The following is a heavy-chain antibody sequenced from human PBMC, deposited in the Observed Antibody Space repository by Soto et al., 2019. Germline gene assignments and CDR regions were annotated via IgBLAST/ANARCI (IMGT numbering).Heavy chain of an antibody. V-gene: IGHV3-33*01. CDR2: IWYDGSIT. J-gene: IGHJ4*02. D-gene: IGHD1-26*01. Sequence: LRLSCVTSGFTFSNYGFHWVRQAPGKGLEWVAVIWYDGSITYYADSVKGRFTISRDQSKNTLYLQMNSLRAEDTAVYSCARDLGTTNYYFDYWGQGTLVTVSS. CDR1: GFTFSNYG. CDR3: ARDLGTTNYYFDY.